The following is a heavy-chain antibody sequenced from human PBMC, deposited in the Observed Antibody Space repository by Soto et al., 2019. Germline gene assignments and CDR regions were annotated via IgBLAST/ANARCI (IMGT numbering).Heavy chain of an antibody. D-gene: IGHD2-15*01. CDR1: GGSVSSGSYY. J-gene: IGHJ4*02. CDR3: ATGGWFLPV. Sequence: QVQLQESGPGLVKPSETLSLTCTVSGGSVSSGSYYWSWIRQPPGKGVEWIGYIYYSGSTNYNPSLKSRVTISVDTSKNQFSLKLSSVTAADTAVYYCATGGWFLPVWGQGTLVTVSS. V-gene: IGHV4-61*01. CDR2: IYYSGST.